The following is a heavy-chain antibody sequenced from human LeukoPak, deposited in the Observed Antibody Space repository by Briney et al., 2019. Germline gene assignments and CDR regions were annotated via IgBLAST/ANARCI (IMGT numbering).Heavy chain of an antibody. J-gene: IGHJ4*02. V-gene: IGHV6-1*01. Sequence: SQTLSLTCAISGDSVSSNSAPWKWLRQSPSRGLEWLGRTYYRSKWYHDYAVSVKSRITINPDTSKNQFSLQLNSVTPEDTAVYYCAREWSSAWSHWGQGTLVTVSS. CDR2: TYYRSKWYH. CDR1: GDSVSSNSAP. D-gene: IGHD6-19*01. CDR3: AREWSSAWSH.